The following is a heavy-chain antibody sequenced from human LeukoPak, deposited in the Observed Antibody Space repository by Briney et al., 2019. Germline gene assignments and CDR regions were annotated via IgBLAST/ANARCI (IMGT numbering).Heavy chain of an antibody. CDR2: IKSKTDGGTT. CDR1: GFLFNNYP. Sequence: GGSLRLSCATSGFLFNNYPMNWVRQAPGKGLEWVGRIKSKTDGGTTDYAAPVEGRFTISRDDSKNTLYLQMNSLKTEDTAVYYCTTSDQGYYFDYWGQGTLVTVSS. V-gene: IGHV3-15*01. CDR3: TTSDQGYYFDY. J-gene: IGHJ4*02.